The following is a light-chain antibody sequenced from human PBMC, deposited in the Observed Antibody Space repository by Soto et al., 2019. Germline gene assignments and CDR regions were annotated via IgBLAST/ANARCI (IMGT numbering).Light chain of an antibody. J-gene: IGKJ1*01. CDR1: QSISSW. CDR3: QQSYTTTWT. Sequence: IQMTQSPSSLSASVGDRVTITCRASQSISSWLAWYQQKPGRAPKLLIYKASTLKSGVPSRFSGSGSGTEFTLTISSLQPDDFAAYSCQQSYTTTWTFGQGTKVDIK. CDR2: KAS. V-gene: IGKV1-5*03.